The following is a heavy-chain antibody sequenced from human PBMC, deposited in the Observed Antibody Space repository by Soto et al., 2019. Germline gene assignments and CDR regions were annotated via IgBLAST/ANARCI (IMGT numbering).Heavy chain of an antibody. J-gene: IGHJ6*02. CDR2: ILPISGTA. D-gene: IGHD2-2*01. CDR3: ARSQGSSTSLEIYYYYYYGMDV. Sequence: QVQLVQSGAEVKKPGSSVKVSCKASGGTFSSYAISWVRQAPGQGLAWLGGILPISGTANYAQKFQGRVAITADESTSTAYMELSSLRSEDTAVYYCARSQGSSTSLEIYYYYYYGMDVWGQGTTVTVSS. CDR1: GGTFSSYA. V-gene: IGHV1-69*01.